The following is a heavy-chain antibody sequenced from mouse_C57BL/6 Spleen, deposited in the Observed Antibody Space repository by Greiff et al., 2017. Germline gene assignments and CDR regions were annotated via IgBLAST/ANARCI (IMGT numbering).Heavy chain of an antibody. J-gene: IGHJ2*01. D-gene: IGHD2-5*01. Sequence: EVKLVESGPELVKPGASVKIPCKASGYTFTDYNMDWVKQSHGKSLEWIGDINPNNGGTIYNQKFKGKATLTVDKSSSTAYMELRSLTSEYTAVYYCARWDSNYLLDYWGQGTTLTVSS. CDR3: ARWDSNYLLDY. CDR2: INPNNGGT. V-gene: IGHV1-18*01. CDR1: GYTFTDYN.